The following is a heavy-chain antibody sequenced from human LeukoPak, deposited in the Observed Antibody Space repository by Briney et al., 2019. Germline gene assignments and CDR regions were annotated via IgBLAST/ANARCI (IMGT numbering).Heavy chain of an antibody. CDR2: ITHSGST. CDR1: GVSFSGYY. D-gene: IGHD6-13*01. V-gene: IGHV4-34*01. J-gene: IGHJ4*02. CDR3: AIRAPLNSSSWSIFDY. Sequence: PSETLSLTCAVYGVSFSGYYWSWIRQPPGKGLEWVGEITHSGSTNYNPSLKSRATISVDTSKNHFSLKLSSVTAADTAVYYCAIRAPLNSSSWSIFDYWGQGTLVTVSS.